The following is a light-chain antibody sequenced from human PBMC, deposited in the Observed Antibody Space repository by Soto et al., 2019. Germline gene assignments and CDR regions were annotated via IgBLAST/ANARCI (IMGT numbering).Light chain of an antibody. CDR2: KAS. V-gene: IGKV1-5*03. CDR3: QQLNSFPPT. J-gene: IGKJ5*01. Sequence: DIQLTPSPSSLSASVGDRVTITCRASQTISSWLAWYQQKPGKAPKLLIYKASTLKSGVPSRFSGSGSGTEFTLTISSLQPDDFATYYCQQLNSFPPTFGQGTRLEIK. CDR1: QTISSW.